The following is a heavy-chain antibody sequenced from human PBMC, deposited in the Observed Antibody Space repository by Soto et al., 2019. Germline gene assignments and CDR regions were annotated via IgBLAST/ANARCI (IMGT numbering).Heavy chain of an antibody. Sequence: QVQLVESGGGVVQPGRSLRLSCAASGFTFSSYAMHWVRQAPGKGLEWVAVISYDGSNKYYADSVKGRFTISRDNSKNTXXLQMNSLRAEDTAVYYCARGPTSQDSYGYYPYFQHWGQGTLVTVSS. CDR1: GFTFSSYA. V-gene: IGHV3-30-3*01. D-gene: IGHD5-18*01. CDR2: ISYDGSNK. J-gene: IGHJ1*01. CDR3: ARGPTSQDSYGYYPYFQH.